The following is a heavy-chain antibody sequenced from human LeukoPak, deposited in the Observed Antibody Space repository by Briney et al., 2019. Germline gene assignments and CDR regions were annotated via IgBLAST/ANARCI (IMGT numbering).Heavy chain of an antibody. D-gene: IGHD4-17*01. J-gene: IGHJ4*02. Sequence: SEALSLTCTASDGSITNYDWSWVRQPPGKGLEFIGHVHYSGTTNYNPSLRSRVTISIDTSKKHFFLKLKSVTAADTAVYYCATGYGDFRVEGRYFYSWGQGTLVTVSS. CDR3: ATGYGDFRVEGRYFYS. CDR1: DGSITNYD. V-gene: IGHV4-59*01. CDR2: VHYSGTT.